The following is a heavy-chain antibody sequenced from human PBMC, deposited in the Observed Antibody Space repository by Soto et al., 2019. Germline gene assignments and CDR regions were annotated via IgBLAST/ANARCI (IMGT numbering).Heavy chain of an antibody. V-gene: IGHV1-69*13. CDR3: ARFPGGHSSSYYYYYMDV. J-gene: IGHJ6*03. CDR1: GGTFSSYA. Sequence: ASVKVSCKASGGTFSSYAISWVRQAPGQGLEWVGGIIPIFGTANYAQKFQGRVTITADESTSTAYMELSSLRSEDTAVYYCARFPGGHSSSYYYYYMDVWGKGTTVTVSS. D-gene: IGHD6-13*01. CDR2: IIPIFGTA.